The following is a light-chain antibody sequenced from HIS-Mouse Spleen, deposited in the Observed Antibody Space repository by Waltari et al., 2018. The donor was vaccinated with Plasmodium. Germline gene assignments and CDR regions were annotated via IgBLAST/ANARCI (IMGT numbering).Light chain of an antibody. V-gene: IGKV3-15*01. J-gene: IGKJ3*01. Sequence: EIVMTQSPATLSVSPGERATHSGRASQSVSSNLAWYQQKPGQAPRLLIYGASTRATGIPARFSGSGSGTEFTLTISSLQSEDFAVYYCQQYNNWSFTFGPGTKVDIK. CDR3: QQYNNWSFT. CDR2: GAS. CDR1: QSVSSN.